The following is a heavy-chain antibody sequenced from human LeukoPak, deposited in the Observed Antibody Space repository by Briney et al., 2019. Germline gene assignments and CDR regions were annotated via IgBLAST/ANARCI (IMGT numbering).Heavy chain of an antibody. Sequence: SETLSLTCTVSGVSISSSTYNWGWIRQPPGKGLEWIGSIYNSGSTFYNPSLKSRVTISIDTSKNQFSLKLTSVTAADTAIYYCASQPYFESSGYYFYWGQGTLVTVSS. CDR2: IYNSGST. J-gene: IGHJ4*02. CDR1: GVSISSSTYN. V-gene: IGHV4-39*01. CDR3: ASQPYFESSGYYFY. D-gene: IGHD3-22*01.